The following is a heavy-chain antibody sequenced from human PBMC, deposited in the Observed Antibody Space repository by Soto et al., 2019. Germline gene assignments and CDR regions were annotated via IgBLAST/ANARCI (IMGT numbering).Heavy chain of an antibody. CDR2: TYWDNDN. Sequence: KESGPTLVKPTQTLTLTCTFSGFSISTTGVGVGWIRQPPGQALEWLAFTYWDNDNRYNPSLKSRLTVAKDASKSLVVLLMTNMDPVDTATYYCAHRRGGYNWDDGYFDYWGPGTLVTVSA. V-gene: IGHV2-5*02. CDR1: GFSISTTGVG. CDR3: AHRRGGYNWDDGYFDY. J-gene: IGHJ4*01. D-gene: IGHD1-20*01.